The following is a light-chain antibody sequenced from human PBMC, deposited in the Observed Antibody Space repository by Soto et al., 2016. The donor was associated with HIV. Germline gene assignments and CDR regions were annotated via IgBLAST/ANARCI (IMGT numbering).Light chain of an antibody. Sequence: YVLTQPPSVSVAPGKTATITCGGDNIGRKSVNWYQQKPGQAPVLVVYDDTDRPSGISGRFAGSNSGSAATLTITKVEFGDEADYYCQVWDETSDSAVFAGGTEVTVL. J-gene: IGLJ2*01. V-gene: IGLV3-21*03. CDR2: DDT. CDR3: QVWDETSDSAV. CDR1: NIGRKS.